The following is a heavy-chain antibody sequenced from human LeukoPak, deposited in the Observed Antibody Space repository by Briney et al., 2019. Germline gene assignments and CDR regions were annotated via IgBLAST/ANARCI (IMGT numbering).Heavy chain of an antibody. J-gene: IGHJ4*02. Sequence: PGGSLRLSCAASGFTFSSYGMSWVRQAPGKGLEWVSAIGGNGHSTDYADSVKGRFTISRDNSKNTLYLQMNSLRAEDTALYYCAKRAGGTPDYWGLGTLVTVSS. D-gene: IGHD1-26*01. V-gene: IGHV3-23*01. CDR2: IGGNGHST. CDR1: GFTFSSYG. CDR3: AKRAGGTPDY.